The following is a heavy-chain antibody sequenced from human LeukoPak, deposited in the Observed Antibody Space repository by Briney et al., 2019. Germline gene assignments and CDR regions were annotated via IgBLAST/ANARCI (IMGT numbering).Heavy chain of an antibody. J-gene: IGHJ4*02. CDR1: GGIFSSYA. V-gene: IGHV1-69*01. D-gene: IGHD4-17*01. CDR2: IIPIFGTA. Sequence: SVKVSCKASGGIFSSYAISWVRQAPGQGLEWMGGIIPIFGTANYAQKFQGRVTITADESTSTAYMELSSLRSEDTAVYYCARLPDYGDYGDDYWGQGTLVTVSS. CDR3: ARLPDYGDYGDDY.